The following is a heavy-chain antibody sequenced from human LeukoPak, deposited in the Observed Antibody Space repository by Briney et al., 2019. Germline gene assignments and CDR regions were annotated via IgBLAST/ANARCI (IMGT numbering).Heavy chain of an antibody. V-gene: IGHV1-18*01. CDR3: ARDLSPTVTPLFDY. J-gene: IGHJ4*02. D-gene: IGHD4-17*01. Sequence: GASVKVSCKASGYTFTSYGISWVRQAPGQGLEWMGWISAYNGNTNYAQKLQGRVTMTTDTSTSTAYMELRSLRSDDTAVYYCARDLSPTVTPLFDYWGQGILVTASS. CDR1: GYTFTSYG. CDR2: ISAYNGNT.